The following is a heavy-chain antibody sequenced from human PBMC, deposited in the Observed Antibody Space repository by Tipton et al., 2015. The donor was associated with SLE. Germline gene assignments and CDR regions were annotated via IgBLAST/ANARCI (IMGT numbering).Heavy chain of an antibody. CDR2: IKQGGSEK. D-gene: IGHD3-16*02. CDR1: GFTFSNYW. V-gene: IGHV3-7*01. CDR3: VSRPYEVLSAPFDY. Sequence: GSLRLSCAASGFTFSNYWLSWVRQAPGKGLEWGSNIKQGGSEKNYVDSVKGRFTLSRDDAKNSVYLQLNSLRDEDTAIYYCVSRPYEVLSAPFDYWGQGALVTVSS. J-gene: IGHJ4*02.